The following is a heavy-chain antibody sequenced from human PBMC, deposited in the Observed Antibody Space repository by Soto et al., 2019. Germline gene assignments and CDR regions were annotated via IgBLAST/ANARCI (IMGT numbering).Heavy chain of an antibody. J-gene: IGHJ3*02. D-gene: IGHD1-7*01. Sequence: QITLKESGPTLVKPTQTLTLTCTFSGFSFSTTVVGVGWIRQPPGKALEWLALIYWDDDRRYSPFLKSRLTITNDTSKNQVVLTMTNMDPADTATYYCAHRLKTGKLLAFDIWGQGTMVTVSS. CDR3: AHRLKTGKLLAFDI. V-gene: IGHV2-5*02. CDR1: GFSFSTTVVG. CDR2: IYWDDDR.